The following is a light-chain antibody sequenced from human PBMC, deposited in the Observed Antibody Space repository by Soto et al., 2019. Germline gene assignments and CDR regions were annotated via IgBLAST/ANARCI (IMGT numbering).Light chain of an antibody. V-gene: IGKV3-15*01. J-gene: IGKJ1*01. CDR3: QQYNNWPPWT. CDR2: GAS. CDR1: QSVSTN. Sequence: ETVMTQSPATLSVSPGDAATLSCRASQSVSTNLAWYQQKPGQAPRLLIYGASTRATGIPARFSDSGSGTEFTLTISSLQSEDFAVYHCQQYNNWPPWTFGQGTKVEIK.